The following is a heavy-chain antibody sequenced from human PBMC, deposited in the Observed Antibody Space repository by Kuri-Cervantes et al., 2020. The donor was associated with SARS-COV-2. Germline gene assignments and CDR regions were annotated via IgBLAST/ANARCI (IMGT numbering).Heavy chain of an antibody. CDR3: VGGPSCGAGNCYFDY. J-gene: IGHJ4*02. CDR1: AYTFTRYG. Sequence: ASVQVSCKASAYTFTRYGISWVRQAPGQQLEWIAWIDCYNGRTEYARTLQGGVTVTTDASTSTGYMELRSLRSDDTAVYYCVGGPSCGAGNCYFDYWGQGTQVTVSS. CDR2: IDCYNGRT. D-gene: IGHD2-21*01. V-gene: IGHV1-18*01.